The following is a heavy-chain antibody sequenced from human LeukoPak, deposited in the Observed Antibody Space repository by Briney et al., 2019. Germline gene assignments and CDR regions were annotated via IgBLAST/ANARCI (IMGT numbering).Heavy chain of an antibody. J-gene: IGHJ4*02. Sequence: GGSLRLSCAASGFTFSNAWMSWVRQAPGKGLEWVGRIKSKTDGGTTDYAAPVKGRFTISRDDSKNTLYLQMNSLKTEDTAVYYSTTNILTGYYDFDYWGQGTLVTVSS. D-gene: IGHD3-9*01. CDR1: GFTFSNAW. V-gene: IGHV3-15*01. CDR2: IKSKTDGGTT. CDR3: TTNILTGYYDFDY.